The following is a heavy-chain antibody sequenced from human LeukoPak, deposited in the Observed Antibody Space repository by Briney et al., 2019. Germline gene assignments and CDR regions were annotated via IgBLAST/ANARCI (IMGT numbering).Heavy chain of an antibody. CDR1: GFTFDDYA. D-gene: IGHD4-23*01. Sequence: GGSLRLSCAASGFTFDDYAMHWVRQAPGKGLEWVSGISWNSGSIGYADSAKGRFTISRDNAKNSLYLQMNSLRAEDTALYYCAKDIGHDGGPLDYWGQGTLVTVSS. V-gene: IGHV3-9*01. J-gene: IGHJ4*02. CDR2: ISWNSGSI. CDR3: AKDIGHDGGPLDY.